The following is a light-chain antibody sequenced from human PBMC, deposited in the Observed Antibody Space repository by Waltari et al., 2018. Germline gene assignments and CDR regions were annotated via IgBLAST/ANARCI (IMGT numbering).Light chain of an antibody. Sequence: AIQLTQSPSSLSASVGDRVTITCRASQGITTSLVWYQQKPGKAPKLLIYAASILQSGVSSRFSGSGSGTDFTLSISGLQSDDFAIYYCQQSDSYPFTFGPGTRVD. CDR2: AAS. J-gene: IGKJ3*01. CDR1: QGITTS. V-gene: IGKV1-13*02. CDR3: QQSDSYPFT.